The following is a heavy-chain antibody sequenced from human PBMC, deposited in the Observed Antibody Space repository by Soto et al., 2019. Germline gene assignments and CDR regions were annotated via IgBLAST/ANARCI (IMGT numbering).Heavy chain of an antibody. J-gene: IGHJ4*02. Sequence: PGGSLRLSCVGTGLNFDDFAMHWVRQAPGKDLEWVSGITWNSRVVAYADSVKGRFTISRDNARNSLYLQMDSLRDEDTALYYCAKGRYDFWSPYYFDSWGQGTLVTVSS. CDR3: AKGRYDFWSPYYFDS. V-gene: IGHV3-9*01. D-gene: IGHD3-3*01. CDR2: ITWNSRVV. CDR1: GLNFDDFA.